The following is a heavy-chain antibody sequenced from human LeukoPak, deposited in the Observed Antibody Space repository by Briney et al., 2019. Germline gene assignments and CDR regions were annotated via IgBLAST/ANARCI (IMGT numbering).Heavy chain of an antibody. V-gene: IGHV4-34*01. Sequence: SETLSLTCAVYGGSFSDYYWSCIRQPPGKGLEWIGEINHSGSTNYNPSLKSRVTISVDTSKNQFSLQLSSVTAADTAVYYCARGFVPAATKAPFDYWGQGTLVTVSS. CDR1: GGSFSDYY. J-gene: IGHJ4*02. CDR2: INHSGST. D-gene: IGHD2-2*01. CDR3: ARGFVPAATKAPFDY.